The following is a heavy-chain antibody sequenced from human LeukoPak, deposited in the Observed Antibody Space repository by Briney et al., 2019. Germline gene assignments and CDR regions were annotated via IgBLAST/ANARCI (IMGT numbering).Heavy chain of an antibody. CDR1: GYSLSSYG. D-gene: IGHD5-24*01. Sequence: ASVKVSCKPSGYSLSSYGFSWVRQAPGQGLEWMAWISARNGNRNFAQKFQDRVLLTTDTSTNTAYMELRSLKSDDTAVYYCARDGDGHNYGLIDFWGQGTLVSVSS. CDR2: ISARNGNR. CDR3: ARDGDGHNYGLIDF. V-gene: IGHV1-18*01. J-gene: IGHJ4*02.